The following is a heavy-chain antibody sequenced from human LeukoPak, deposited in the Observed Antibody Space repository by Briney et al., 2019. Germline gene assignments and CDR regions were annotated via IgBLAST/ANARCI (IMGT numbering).Heavy chain of an antibody. J-gene: IGHJ4*02. CDR1: GGSISSSSYY. V-gene: IGHV4-39*07. CDR2: IYYSGST. D-gene: IGHD5-24*01. CDR3: TRDGEMATIENYFDY. Sequence: SETLSLTCTVSGGSISSSSYYWGWIRQPPGKGLEWIGSIYYSGSTHYNPSLKSRVTISLDTSKNQFSLKLSSVTAADTAVYYCTRDGEMATIENYFDYWGQGTLVTVSS.